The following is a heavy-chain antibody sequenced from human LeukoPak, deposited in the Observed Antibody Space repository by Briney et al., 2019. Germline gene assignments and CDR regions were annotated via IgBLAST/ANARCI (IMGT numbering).Heavy chain of an antibody. D-gene: IGHD2-21*01. Sequence: PSETLSLTCTVSGGSISSSSYYWDWLRQPPGTGLEWIGNIYYSGSTYYNPSLKSRVTISVDTSKNQFSLKLSAVTAADTAVYYCARHSTVVGMGWFDPWGQGTLVTVSS. CDR1: GGSISSSSYY. J-gene: IGHJ5*02. CDR2: IYYSGST. CDR3: ARHSTVVGMGWFDP. V-gene: IGHV4-39*01.